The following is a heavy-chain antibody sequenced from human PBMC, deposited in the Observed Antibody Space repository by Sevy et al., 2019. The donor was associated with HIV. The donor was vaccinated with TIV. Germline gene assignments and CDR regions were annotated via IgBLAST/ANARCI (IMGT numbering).Heavy chain of an antibody. CDR2: ISGTGDYT. J-gene: IGHJ4*02. V-gene: IGHV3-23*01. Sequence: GGSLRLSCAASGFTFSNFAMGWVPQPPGKGRDWFSVISGTGDYTYYADSVKGRFTISRDNSKNTLFLQMNSLRAEDTAIFYCAKKMGGGSGMAFLVDYWGQGTLVTVSS. CDR1: GFTFSNFA. CDR3: AKKMGGGSGMAFLVDY. D-gene: IGHD5-18*01.